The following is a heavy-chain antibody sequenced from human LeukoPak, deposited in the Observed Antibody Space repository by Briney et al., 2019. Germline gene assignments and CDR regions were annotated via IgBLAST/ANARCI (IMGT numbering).Heavy chain of an antibody. V-gene: IGHV3-48*01. CDR2: ISSSSSTI. CDR1: GFTFSSYS. Sequence: PGGSLRLSCAASGFTFSSYSMNWVRQAPGKGLEWVSYISSSSSTIYYADSVKGRFTISRDNAKNSLYLQMNSLRAEDTAVYYCARVAVAADLELFDIWGQGTMVTVSS. J-gene: IGHJ3*02. D-gene: IGHD6-19*01. CDR3: ARVAVAADLELFDI.